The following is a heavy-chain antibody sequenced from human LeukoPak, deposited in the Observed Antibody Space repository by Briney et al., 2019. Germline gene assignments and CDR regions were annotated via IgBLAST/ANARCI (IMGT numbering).Heavy chain of an antibody. V-gene: IGHV3-23*01. CDR2: VTGSGGST. D-gene: IGHD2-8*01. CDR3: ATLYRREDLDY. CDR1: GFTFIGYT. J-gene: IGHJ4*02. Sequence: GGSLRLSCTASGFTFIGYTMNWVRQAPGKGLEWVAAVTGSGGSTYYADSVKGRFTISRDNSKTTLYLQMNGLKADDTAVYYCATLYRREDLDYWGQGALVTVSS.